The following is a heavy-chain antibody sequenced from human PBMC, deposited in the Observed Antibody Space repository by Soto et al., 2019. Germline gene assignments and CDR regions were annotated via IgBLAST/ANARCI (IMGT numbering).Heavy chain of an antibody. CDR1: GGSISTSSYY. Sequence: QLQLQESGPGLVKPSETLSLTCAVSGGSISTSSYYWDWIRQPPGKGLEWIGHFYYSGSTYYNPSLKSRVSMSVDTSKNQFSLKLSSVTAADTAIYYCAGRGTITVALDYWGQGTLVTVSS. D-gene: IGHD1-20*01. CDR2: FYYSGST. V-gene: IGHV4-39*01. CDR3: AGRGTITVALDY. J-gene: IGHJ4*02.